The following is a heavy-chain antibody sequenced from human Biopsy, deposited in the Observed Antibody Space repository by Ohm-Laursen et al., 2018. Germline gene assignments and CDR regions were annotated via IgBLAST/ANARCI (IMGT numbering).Heavy chain of an antibody. CDR1: GGSISDDY. CDR2: TYKGGNT. V-gene: IGHV4-4*07. CDR3: ARDLPSSYYYAMDV. J-gene: IGHJ6*02. Sequence: TLSLTCTVSGGSISDDYWSWIRQPAGKGLEWIGHTYKGGNTNHNPSLKSRVSMSVDTSKNQLSLTLRSVTAADTAVYYCARDLPSSYYYAMDVWGQGTTVTVSS.